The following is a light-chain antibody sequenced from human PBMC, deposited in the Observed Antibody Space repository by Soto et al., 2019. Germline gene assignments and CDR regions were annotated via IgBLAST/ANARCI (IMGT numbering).Light chain of an antibody. Sequence: QSALTQPRSVSGSPGQSVTISCTGTSSDVGNYNYVSWYQQHPGKAPKVMIYDVNKWPSGVPDRFSGSKSRNTASLTISGLQAEDEADYYCCSYAGSYTWVFGGGAKLTVL. J-gene: IGLJ3*02. CDR3: CSYAGSYTWV. V-gene: IGLV2-11*01. CDR1: SSDVGNYNY. CDR2: DVN.